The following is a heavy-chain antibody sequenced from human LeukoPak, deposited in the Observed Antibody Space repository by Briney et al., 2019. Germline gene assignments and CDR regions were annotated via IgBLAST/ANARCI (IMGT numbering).Heavy chain of an antibody. Sequence: GGSLTLSCAASGYRFDDYAMHWLRQAPGKGLAWISGISWNSGSIGYAVSVKGRYTISRHNAKISLYVQMNSLRAEDTALYYCTKGLGRRNGDFYFDYWGQGTQVTVSS. CDR3: TKGLGRRNGDFYFDY. D-gene: IGHD4-17*01. V-gene: IGHV3-9*01. J-gene: IGHJ4*02. CDR1: GYRFDDYA. CDR2: ISWNSGSI.